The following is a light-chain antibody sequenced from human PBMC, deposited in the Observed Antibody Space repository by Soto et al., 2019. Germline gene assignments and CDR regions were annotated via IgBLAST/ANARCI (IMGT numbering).Light chain of an antibody. CDR1: SSDVGGYNY. V-gene: IGLV2-14*01. CDR2: EVS. CDR3: SSYTSSSILV. Sequence: QSALTQPASVSGSPGQSITISCTGTSSDVGGYNYVSWNQQHPGKAPKLMIYEVSNRPSGVSNRISDSKSSNTASLTTSGLQAEDEADYYCSSYTSSSILVFGTGTKPTVL. J-gene: IGLJ1*01.